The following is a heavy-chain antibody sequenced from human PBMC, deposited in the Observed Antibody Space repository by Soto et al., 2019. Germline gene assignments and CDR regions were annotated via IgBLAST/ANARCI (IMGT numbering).Heavy chain of an antibody. D-gene: IGHD1-26*01. CDR1: GGSISSYY. Sequence: SETLSLTCTVSGGSISSYYWSWIRQPPGKGLEWIGYIYYSGSTNYNPSLKSRVTISVDTSKNQFSLKLSSVTAADTAVYYCARDSDYSFGMDVWGQGTTVTVSS. CDR2: IYYSGST. V-gene: IGHV4-59*01. CDR3: ARDSDYSFGMDV. J-gene: IGHJ6*02.